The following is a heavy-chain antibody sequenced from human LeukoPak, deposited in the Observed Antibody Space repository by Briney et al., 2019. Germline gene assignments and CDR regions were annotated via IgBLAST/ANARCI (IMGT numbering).Heavy chain of an antibody. CDR1: GFTFSSYS. CDR3: ARDTLNYGDYINCFDP. Sequence: PGGSLRLSCAASGFTFSSYSMNWVRQAPGKGLEWVSSISSSSSYIYYADSVKGRFTISRDNAKNSLYLQMNSLRAEDTAVYYCARDTLNYGDYINCFDPWGQGTLVTVSS. CDR2: ISSSSSYI. D-gene: IGHD4-17*01. V-gene: IGHV3-21*01. J-gene: IGHJ5*02.